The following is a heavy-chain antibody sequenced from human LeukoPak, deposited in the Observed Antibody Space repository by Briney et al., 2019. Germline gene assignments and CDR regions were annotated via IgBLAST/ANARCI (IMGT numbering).Heavy chain of an antibody. CDR1: GFTFSSYE. D-gene: IGHD3-10*01. CDR2: ISSSGSTI. V-gene: IGHV3-48*03. Sequence: GGSLRLSCAASGFTFSSYEMNWVRQAPGKGLEWVSYISSSGSTIYYTDSVKGRFTISRDNAKNSLFLQMNSLRAEDTAVYYCASFPLYYSPGGGGGQTDYWGQGTLVTVSS. CDR3: ASFPLYYSPGGGGGQTDY. J-gene: IGHJ4*02.